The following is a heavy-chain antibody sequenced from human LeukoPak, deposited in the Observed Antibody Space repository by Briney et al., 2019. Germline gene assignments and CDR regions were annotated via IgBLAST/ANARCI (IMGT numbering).Heavy chain of an antibody. CDR3: ATVFGQWLVFDY. CDR1: GYTLTELS. J-gene: IGHJ4*02. D-gene: IGHD6-19*01. V-gene: IGHV1-24*01. Sequence: ASVKVSCKVSGYTLTELSMHWVRQAPGKGLEWMGGFDPEDGETIYAQKFQGRVTMTEDTSTDTAYMELSSLRSEDTAAYYCATVFGQWLVFDYWGQGTLVTVSS. CDR2: FDPEDGET.